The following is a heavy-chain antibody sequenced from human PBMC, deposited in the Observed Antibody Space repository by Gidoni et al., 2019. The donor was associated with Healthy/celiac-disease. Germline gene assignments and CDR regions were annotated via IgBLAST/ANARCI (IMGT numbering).Heavy chain of an antibody. J-gene: IGHJ6*02. CDR1: GYTFTGYY. V-gene: IGHV1-2*04. Sequence: QVPLVQSGAEVKKPGASVKVSCKASGYTFTGYYMHWVRQAPGQGLEWMGWINPNSGGTNYAQKFQGWVTMTRDTSISTAYMELSRLRSDDTAVYYCAREKRWLAHPGGMDVWGQGTTVTVSS. D-gene: IGHD6-19*01. CDR3: AREKRWLAHPGGMDV. CDR2: INPNSGGT.